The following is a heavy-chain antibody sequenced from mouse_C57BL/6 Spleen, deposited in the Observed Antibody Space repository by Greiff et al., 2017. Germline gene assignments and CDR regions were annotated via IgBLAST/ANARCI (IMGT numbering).Heavy chain of an antibody. CDR1: GYTFTSYW. CDR2: IDPSDSYT. CDR3: ARGGTDGFAY. Sequence: VQLQQPGAELVKPGASVKLSCKASGYTFTSYWMQWVKQRPGQGLEWIGEIDPSDSYTNYNQKFKGKATLNVDTSSSTAYMQLSSLTSEDAAVYYCARGGTDGFAYWGQGTLVTVSA. D-gene: IGHD3-3*01. J-gene: IGHJ3*01. V-gene: IGHV1-50*01.